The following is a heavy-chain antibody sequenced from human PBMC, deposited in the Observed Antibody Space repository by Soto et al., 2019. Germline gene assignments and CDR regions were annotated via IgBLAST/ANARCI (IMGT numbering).Heavy chain of an antibody. CDR1: GFNFRRFA. D-gene: IGHD4-17*01. CDR2: MSERSGPP. V-gene: IGHV3-23*01. Sequence: GGSLRLSCAASGFNFRRFAMSWVRQAPGKGLEWVSGMSERSGPPLYADSVKGRFTISRDNSKSTLYLEMNNLRPEDTAVYYCAKDQDNTDYYWIFDLWGRGTPVTVSS. J-gene: IGHJ2*01. CDR3: AKDQDNTDYYWIFDL.